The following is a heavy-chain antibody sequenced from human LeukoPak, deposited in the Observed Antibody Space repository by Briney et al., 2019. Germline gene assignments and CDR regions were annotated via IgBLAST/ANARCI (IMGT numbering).Heavy chain of an antibody. D-gene: IGHD4-17*01. J-gene: IGHJ4*02. CDR1: GFTFSSYA. Sequence: GSLRLSCAASGFTFSSYAMSWVRQAPGKGLEWVSAISGSGGSTYYADSVKGRLTISRDNSKNTLYLQMNSLRAEDTAVYYCAKSKDYGDYGNPFDYWGQGTLVTVSS. CDR3: AKSKDYGDYGNPFDY. V-gene: IGHV3-23*01. CDR2: ISGSGGST.